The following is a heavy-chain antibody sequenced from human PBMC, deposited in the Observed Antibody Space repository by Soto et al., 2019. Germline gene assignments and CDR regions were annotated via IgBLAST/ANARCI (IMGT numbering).Heavy chain of an antibody. CDR3: ARGRRSGYGKLDY. V-gene: IGHV3-64*01. Sequence: EVQLVESGGGLVQPGGSLRLSCAASGFTFSSYAMHWVRQAPGKGLEYVSAISSNGGSTYYANSVKGRCTISRDNSKNTLYLQMGSLRAEDMAVYYCARGRRSGYGKLDYWGQGTLVTVSS. CDR1: GFTFSSYA. CDR2: ISSNGGST. D-gene: IGHD3-3*01. J-gene: IGHJ4*02.